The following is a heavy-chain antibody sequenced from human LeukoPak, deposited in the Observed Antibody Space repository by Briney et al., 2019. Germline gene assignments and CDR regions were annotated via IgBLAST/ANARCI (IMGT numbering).Heavy chain of an antibody. J-gene: IGHJ6*04. CDR3: AKETWDV. CDR1: GFTFEIYA. Sequence: GGSLRLSCAGSGFTFEIYAIHWVRQAPGRGLEWVGMTSYDGSNINYADSVKGRFTISRDNSRNTVYVQLNSLRPDDTAVYYCAKETWDVWGKGTTVIVSS. V-gene: IGHV3-30*04. CDR2: TSYDGSNI.